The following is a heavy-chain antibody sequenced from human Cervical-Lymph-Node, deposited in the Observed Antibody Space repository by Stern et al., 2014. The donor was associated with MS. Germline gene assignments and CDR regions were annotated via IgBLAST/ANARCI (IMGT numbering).Heavy chain of an antibody. Sequence: QVQLVESGPGLVKPSETLSLTCSVSGGSISRSTYYWGWIRQPPGKGLEWIGSIYYSGTTYYNPSLKSRVTIDTSTNQFSLRLTSMTAADTAVYYCARHDGWLPHYWSQGTLVTVSS. J-gene: IGHJ4*02. CDR1: GGSISRSTYY. CDR2: IYYSGTT. D-gene: IGHD5-12*01. CDR3: ARHDGWLPHY. V-gene: IGHV4-39*01.